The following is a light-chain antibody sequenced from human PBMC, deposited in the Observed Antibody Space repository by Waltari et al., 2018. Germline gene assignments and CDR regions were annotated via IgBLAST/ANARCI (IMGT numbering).Light chain of an antibody. J-gene: IGKJ2*01. Sequence: DIVMTQSPLSLPVTPGEQASISCRSSQSLLHSNGYNYWDWYLQKPGQSPQLLIYLGSNRASGVPDRFSGSGSGTDFTLKISRVEAEDVGVYYCMQALQTPRFGQGTKLEIK. CDR3: MQALQTPR. CDR2: LGS. CDR1: QSLLHSNGYNY. V-gene: IGKV2-28*01.